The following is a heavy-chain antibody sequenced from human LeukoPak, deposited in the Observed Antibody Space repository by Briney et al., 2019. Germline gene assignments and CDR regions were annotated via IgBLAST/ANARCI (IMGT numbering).Heavy chain of an antibody. D-gene: IGHD6-19*01. CDR1: GYTFTSYD. V-gene: IGHV1-8*01. J-gene: IGHJ6*03. Sequence: GASVKVSCKASGYTFTSYDINWVQQATGQGLEWMGWMNPNSGNTGYAQKFQGRVTMTRNTSISTAYMELSRLRSDDTAVYYCARALGIAVAGTWSYYYYMDVWGKGTTVTVSS. CDR3: ARALGIAVAGTWSYYYYMDV. CDR2: MNPNSGNT.